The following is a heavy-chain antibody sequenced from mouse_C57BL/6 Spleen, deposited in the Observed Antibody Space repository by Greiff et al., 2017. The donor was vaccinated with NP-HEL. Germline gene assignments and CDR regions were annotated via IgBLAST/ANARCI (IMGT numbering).Heavy chain of an antibody. CDR3: ARHGSSLYYFDY. Sequence: VVEPGASVKISCKASGYAFSSYWMNWVKQRPGKGLEWIGQIYPGDGDTNYNGKFKGKATLTADKSSSTAYMQLSSLTSEDSAVYFCARHGSSLYYFDYWGQGTTLTVSS. CDR1: GYAFSSYW. D-gene: IGHD1-1*01. V-gene: IGHV1-80*01. CDR2: IYPGDGDT. J-gene: IGHJ2*01.